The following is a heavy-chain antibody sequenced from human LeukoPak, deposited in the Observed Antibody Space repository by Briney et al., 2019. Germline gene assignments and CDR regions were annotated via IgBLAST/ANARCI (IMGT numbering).Heavy chain of an antibody. Sequence: GVSVKVSCKASGYRFSNFGITWVRQAPGQGLEWMGWTSPYDDNPEYAKKFQGRVTMTTDTSTSTAYMELRSLRPDDTAMYYCAKVDPPIVAGARGDAFEIWGQGTLVTVSS. CDR2: TSPYDDNP. D-gene: IGHD1-26*01. CDR3: AKVDPPIVAGARGDAFEI. J-gene: IGHJ3*02. V-gene: IGHV1-18*01. CDR1: GYRFSNFG.